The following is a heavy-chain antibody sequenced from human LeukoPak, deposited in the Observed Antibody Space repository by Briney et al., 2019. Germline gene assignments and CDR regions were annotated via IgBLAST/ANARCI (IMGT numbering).Heavy chain of an antibody. CDR3: AKDSIRGVVITVLDY. D-gene: IGHD3-22*01. V-gene: IGHV3-23*01. J-gene: IGHJ4*02. CDR2: ISGSGGST. Sequence: GGSLRLSCAASGFTSSSYAMSWVRQAPGKGLEWVSAISGSGGSTYYADSVKGRFTISRDNSKNTLYLQMNSLRAEDTAVYYCAKDSIRGVVITVLDYWGQGTLVTVSS. CDR1: GFTSSSYA.